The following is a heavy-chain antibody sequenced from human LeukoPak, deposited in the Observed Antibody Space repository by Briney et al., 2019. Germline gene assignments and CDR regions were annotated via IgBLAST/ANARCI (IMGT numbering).Heavy chain of an antibody. V-gene: IGHV3-53*01. J-gene: IGHJ4*02. D-gene: IGHD6-13*01. CDR3: TRNLTGTTWSENDY. CDR1: GLSVRGSY. CDR2: IYSGDRT. Sequence: GGSLRLSCVASGLSVRGSYMSWVRQAPGKGLEWVSVIYSGDRTYYADSVKGRFTISRDTSKNTLYLQMNNLRADDTAMYYCTRNLTGTTWSENDYWGQGTLVTISS.